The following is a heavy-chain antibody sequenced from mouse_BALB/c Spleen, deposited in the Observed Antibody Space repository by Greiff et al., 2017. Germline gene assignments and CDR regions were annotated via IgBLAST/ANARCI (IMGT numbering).Heavy chain of an antibody. CDR2: IYPSDSYT. Sequence: VQLQQPGAELVRPGASVKLSCKASGYTFTSYWINWVKQRPGQGLEWIGNIYPSDSYTNYNQKFKDKATLTVDKSSSTAYMQLSSPTSEDSAVYYCTRGGTARATSWFAYWGQGTLVTVSA. J-gene: IGHJ3*01. V-gene: IGHV1-69*02. D-gene: IGHD3-2*01. CDR3: TRGGTARATSWFAY. CDR1: GYTFTSYW.